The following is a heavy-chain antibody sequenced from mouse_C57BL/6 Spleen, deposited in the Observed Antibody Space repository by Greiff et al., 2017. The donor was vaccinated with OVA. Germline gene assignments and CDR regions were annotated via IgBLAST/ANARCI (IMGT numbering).Heavy chain of an antibody. J-gene: IGHJ1*03. V-gene: IGHV1-69*01. D-gene: IGHD1-1*01. CDR3: ARGRGFTTVVDWYFDV. CDR2: IDPSDSYT. Sequence: VQLQQPGAELVMPGASVKLSCKASGYTFTSYWMHWVKQRPGKGLEWIGEIDPSDSYTNYNQKFKGKSTLTVDKSSSTAYMQLSSLTSEDSAVYYWARGRGFTTVVDWYFDVWGTGTTVTVSS. CDR1: GYTFTSYW.